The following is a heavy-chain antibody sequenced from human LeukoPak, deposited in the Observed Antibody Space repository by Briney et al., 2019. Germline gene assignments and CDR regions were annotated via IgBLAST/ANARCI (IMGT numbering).Heavy chain of an antibody. CDR2: INPSGGST. J-gene: IGHJ4*02. D-gene: IGHD3-22*01. CDR3: ARDLSCDSSGYCFDY. CDR1: GYTFTSYY. V-gene: IGHV1-46*01. Sequence: ASVKVSCKASGYTFTSYYMHWVRQAPGQGLEWMGIINPSGGSTSYAQKFQGRVTMTRDTSTSTVYMELSSLGSEDTAVYYCARDLSCDSSGYCFDYWGRGTLVTVSS.